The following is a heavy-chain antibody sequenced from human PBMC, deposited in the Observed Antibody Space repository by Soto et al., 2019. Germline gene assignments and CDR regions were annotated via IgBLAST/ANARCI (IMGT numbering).Heavy chain of an antibody. CDR2: IYYSGST. CDR3: ARAQDIVVVPAAISSAFDI. J-gene: IGHJ3*02. CDR1: GGSISSGGYY. V-gene: IGHV4-31*03. D-gene: IGHD2-2*01. Sequence: SETLSLTCTVSGGSISSGGYYWSWIRQHPGKGLEWIGYIYYSGSTYYNPSLKSRVTISVDTSKNQFSLKLSSVTAADTAVYYCARAQDIVVVPAAISSAFDIWGQGTMVNVSS.